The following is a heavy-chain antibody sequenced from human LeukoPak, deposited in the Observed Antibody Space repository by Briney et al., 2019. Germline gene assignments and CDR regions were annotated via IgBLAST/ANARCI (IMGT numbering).Heavy chain of an antibody. CDR2: ISACNGNT. CDR1: GYTFTSYG. Sequence: ASVKVSCKASGYTFTSYGISWVRQAPGQGLEWMGWISACNGNTNYAQNLQGRVSMTTDTSTNTAYMELRSLRSDDTVVYYCARADNGAREGFDYWGQGTLVTVSS. D-gene: IGHD1-1*01. CDR3: ARADNGAREGFDY. V-gene: IGHV1-18*01. J-gene: IGHJ4*02.